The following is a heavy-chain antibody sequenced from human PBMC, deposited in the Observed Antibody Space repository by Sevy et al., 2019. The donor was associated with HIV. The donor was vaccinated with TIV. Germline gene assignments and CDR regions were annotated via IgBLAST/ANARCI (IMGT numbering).Heavy chain of an antibody. J-gene: IGHJ3*02. CDR1: GGSINTYY. CDR2: VYYSGTT. D-gene: IGHD5-18*01. Sequence: SETLSLTCTVSGGSINTYYWSWIRQPPGKGLEWIGYVYYSGTTDYNPSLKSRVTISVDTSKNQFSLKVTSVTAADTAVYYCARNRLHSSDAFDIWGQGTMVTVSS. V-gene: IGHV4-59*12. CDR3: ARNRLHSSDAFDI.